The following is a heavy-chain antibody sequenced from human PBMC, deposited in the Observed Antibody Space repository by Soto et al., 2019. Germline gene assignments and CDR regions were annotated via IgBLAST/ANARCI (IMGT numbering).Heavy chain of an antibody. V-gene: IGHV1-18*01. D-gene: IGHD5-12*01. CDR3: ARGRIVASIHDAFEI. CDR1: GYPFTSYG. Sequence: QGQLLQSGDEVKTPGASVRVSCRASGYPFTSYGISWVRQAPGQGLEWVAWISAYNGKRDTAQKFQDRVTMTLDTSTDTAHMDLGDLTSADTAVYYCARGRIVASIHDAFEIWGQGKKVIVSS. CDR2: ISAYNGKR. J-gene: IGHJ3*02.